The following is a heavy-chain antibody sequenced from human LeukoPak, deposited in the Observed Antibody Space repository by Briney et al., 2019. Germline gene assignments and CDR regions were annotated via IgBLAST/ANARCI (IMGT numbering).Heavy chain of an antibody. CDR1: GFTFSSYG. V-gene: IGHV3-30*03. CDR2: TSYDGSNR. Sequence: QPGGSLRLSCAASGFTFSSYGMHWVRQAPGKGLEWVAATSYDGSNRHYADSVKGRFTISRDNSKNTLNLQMNSLRAEDTAVYYCARYMAYYYSMDVWGQGTTVTVSS. J-gene: IGHJ6*02. D-gene: IGHD5-24*01. CDR3: ARYMAYYYSMDV.